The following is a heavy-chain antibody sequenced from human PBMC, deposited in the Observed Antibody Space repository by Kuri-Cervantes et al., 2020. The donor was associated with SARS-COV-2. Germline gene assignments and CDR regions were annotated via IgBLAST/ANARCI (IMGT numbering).Heavy chain of an antibody. Sequence: GESLKISCAASGFTLSSYAMHWVRQAPGKGLEWVAVISYDGSNKYYADSVKGRFTISRDNSKNTPYLQMNSLRAEDTAVYYCARDARAAVTSYYYGMDVWGQGTT. V-gene: IGHV3-30-3*01. D-gene: IGHD6-13*01. CDR2: ISYDGSNK. J-gene: IGHJ6*02. CDR1: GFTLSSYA. CDR3: ARDARAAVTSYYYGMDV.